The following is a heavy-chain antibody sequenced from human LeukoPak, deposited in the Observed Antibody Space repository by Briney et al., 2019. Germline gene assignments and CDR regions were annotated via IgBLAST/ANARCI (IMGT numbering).Heavy chain of an antibody. V-gene: IGHV3-23*01. D-gene: IGHD3-10*01. J-gene: IGHJ4*02. CDR1: GFTFSSYA. CDR3: AKNLGFGSGSYTFDY. CDR2: ISGSGGST. Sequence: PGGSLRLSCAASGFTFSSYAMSWVRQAPGKGLEWVSAISGSGGSTYYADSVKGRFTISRDNSKNTLYLQMNSLRAEDTAVYYCAKNLGFGSGSYTFDYWGQGTLVTVSS.